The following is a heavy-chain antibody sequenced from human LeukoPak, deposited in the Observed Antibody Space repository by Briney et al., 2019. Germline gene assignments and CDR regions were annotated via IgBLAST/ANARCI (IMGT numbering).Heavy chain of an antibody. CDR2: INPSGGST. CDR1: GYTFTSYY. CDR3: ARTISGYRPSDV. J-gene: IGHJ6*02. V-gene: IGHV1-46*01. Sequence: ASVKVSCKASGYTFTSYYMHWVRQAPGQGLECMGIINPSGGSTSYAQKFQGRVTMTRDTSTSTVYMELSSLRSEDTAVYYCARTISGYRPSDVWGQGTTVTVSS. D-gene: IGHD3-22*01.